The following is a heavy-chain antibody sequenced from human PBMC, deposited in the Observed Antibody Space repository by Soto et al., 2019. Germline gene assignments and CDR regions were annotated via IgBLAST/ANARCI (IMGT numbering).Heavy chain of an antibody. J-gene: IGHJ4*02. V-gene: IGHV3-48*01. D-gene: IGHD3-22*01. CDR2: ISSSSNTI. Sequence: EVQLVESGGGLVQPGGSLRLSCAASGFTFSSYSMNWVRQAPGKGLEWVSYISSSSNTIYYADSVKARFTISRDNAKNSLYLQMNSLRAEDTAVYYCARTKYYYDNCDYWGQGTLVTVSS. CDR3: ARTKYYYDNCDY. CDR1: GFTFSSYS.